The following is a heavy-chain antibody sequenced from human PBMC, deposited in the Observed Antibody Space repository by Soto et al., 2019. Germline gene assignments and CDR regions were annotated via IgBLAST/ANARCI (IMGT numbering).Heavy chain of an antibody. D-gene: IGHD1-26*01. CDR2: INANSGDT. V-gene: IGHV1-2*02. CDR3: ACRGGRGPRGFDY. CDR1: GYTFTGYD. Sequence: QVQLVQSGAEVKKPGASVKVSCKASGYTFTGYDINWVRQAPGQGLEWVGWINANSGDTNYAQKFQGRVTLTRETAISTAYMAMITLTSVHTAVDFGACRGGRGPRGFDYWGRGHLVTASS. J-gene: IGHJ4*02.